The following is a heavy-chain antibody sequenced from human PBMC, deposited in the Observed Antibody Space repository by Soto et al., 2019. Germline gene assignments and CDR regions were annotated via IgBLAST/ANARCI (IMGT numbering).Heavy chain of an antibody. V-gene: IGHV3-48*01. J-gene: IGHJ3*02. CDR2: ISSSSSTI. CDR1: GFTFSSYS. Sequence: GGSLRLSCAASGFTFSSYSMNWVRQAPGKGLEWVSYISSSSSTIYYADSVKGRFTISRDNAKNSLYLQMNSLRAEDTAVYYCARRGAGELLQPYDAFDIWGQGTMVTVSS. D-gene: IGHD3-10*01. CDR3: ARRGAGELLQPYDAFDI.